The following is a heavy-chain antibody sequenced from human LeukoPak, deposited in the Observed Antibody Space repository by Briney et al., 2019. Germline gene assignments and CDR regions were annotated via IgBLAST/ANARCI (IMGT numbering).Heavy chain of an antibody. CDR2: IYPGDSDT. Sequence: GESLKICCKGSGYSFTSYWIGWVRQMPGKGLEWMGIIYPGDSDTRYSPSFQGQVTISADKSISTAYLQWSSLKASDTAMYYCARRSRYYYDSSGYSGFDYWGQGTLVTVSS. CDR3: ARRSRYYYDSSGYSGFDY. V-gene: IGHV5-51*01. J-gene: IGHJ4*02. D-gene: IGHD3-22*01. CDR1: GYSFTSYW.